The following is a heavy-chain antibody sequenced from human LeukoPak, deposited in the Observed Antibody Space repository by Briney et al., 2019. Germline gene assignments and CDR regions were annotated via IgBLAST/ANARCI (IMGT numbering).Heavy chain of an antibody. CDR2: MNPNSGKT. CDR1: GYTFTSYD. V-gene: IGHV1-8*03. CDR3: ARGHSTSLRGNWFDP. D-gene: IGHD2-2*01. J-gene: IGHJ5*02. Sequence: ASVKVSCKASGYTFTSYDINWVRQATGQGLEWTGWMNPNSGKTGYAQKFQGRVTITRNTSISTAYMELSSLRSEDTAVYYGARGHSTSLRGNWFDPWGQGTLVTVSS.